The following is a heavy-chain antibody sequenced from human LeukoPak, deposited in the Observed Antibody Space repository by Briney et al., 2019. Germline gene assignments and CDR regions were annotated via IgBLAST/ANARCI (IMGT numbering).Heavy chain of an antibody. CDR2: IGSSSSYI. Sequence: GGSLRLSCAASGFTFSSYSMKWVRQAPGKGLEWVSSIGSSSSYIYYADSVKGRFTISRDNAKNSLYLQMNSLRAEDTAVYYCARGEYSSSSSVDYWGQGTLVTVSS. CDR1: GFTFSSYS. CDR3: ARGEYSSSSSVDY. V-gene: IGHV3-21*01. D-gene: IGHD6-6*01. J-gene: IGHJ4*02.